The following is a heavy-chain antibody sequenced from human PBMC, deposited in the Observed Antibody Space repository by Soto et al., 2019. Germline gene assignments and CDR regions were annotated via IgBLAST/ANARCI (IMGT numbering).Heavy chain of an antibody. Sequence: EVQLVESGGGLVQPGGSLRLSCAASGFTVSSNYMSWVRQAPGKGLEWVSVIYSGGSTYYADSVKGRFTISRDNSKNTLYLQMNSLRAEDTAVYYCSRDTGQLWLGYWGQGTLVTVSS. CDR2: IYSGGST. V-gene: IGHV3-66*01. J-gene: IGHJ4*02. D-gene: IGHD5-18*01. CDR3: SRDTGQLWLGY. CDR1: GFTVSSNY.